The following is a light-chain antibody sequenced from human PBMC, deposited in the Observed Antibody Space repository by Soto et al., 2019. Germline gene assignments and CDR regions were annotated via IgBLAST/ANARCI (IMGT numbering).Light chain of an antibody. CDR3: QQYNSYRT. J-gene: IGKJ1*01. CDR1: QSIGSW. CDR2: DAS. V-gene: IGKV1-5*01. Sequence: DVPMTQSPSTLSACVGDRVTVTFRASQSIGSWLAWYQQKPGKDPKLLIYDASSLESGVPSRFSGSGSGTEFTLTISSLQPDDFATYYCQQYNSYRTFGQGTKVDI.